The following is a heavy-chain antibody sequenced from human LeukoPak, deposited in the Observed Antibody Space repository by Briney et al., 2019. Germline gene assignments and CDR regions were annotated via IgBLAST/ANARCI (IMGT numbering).Heavy chain of an antibody. Sequence: ETLSLTCTVPGGSISGHYWSWVRQAPGKGLEWVSSISGGGETTYYADSAKGRFTISRDNSQNTLYLQMNSLRAEDTAVYYCARDYADYVGYFFFDYWGQGTLVTVSS. CDR1: GGSISGHY. D-gene: IGHD4-17*01. J-gene: IGHJ4*02. CDR2: ISGGGETT. V-gene: IGHV3-23*01. CDR3: ARDYADYVGYFFFDY.